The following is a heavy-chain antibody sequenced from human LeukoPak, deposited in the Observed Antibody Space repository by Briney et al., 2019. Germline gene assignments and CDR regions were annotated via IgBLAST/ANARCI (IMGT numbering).Heavy chain of an antibody. D-gene: IGHD2-21*01. J-gene: IGHJ4*02. CDR3: ARGFRPGGAVVAPPYYFDC. V-gene: IGHV4-59*12. CDR1: AGSISGYY. Sequence: SETLSLTCTVSAGSISGYYWTWMRQTPGKGLERIGDIHNTGTTIYNPSLKSRVIMSLDTSKPQLYLKLTSATAADSAVYYCARGFRPGGAVVAPPYYFDCWGLGALVTVSS. CDR2: IHNTGTT.